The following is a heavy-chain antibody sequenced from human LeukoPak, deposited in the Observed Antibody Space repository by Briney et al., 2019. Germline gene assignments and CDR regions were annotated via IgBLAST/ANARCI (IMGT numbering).Heavy chain of an antibody. V-gene: IGHV3-23*01. CDR3: AKASEICGGKGIFDY. Sequence: PGGSLRLSCAVSGFTFSSYAMSWVRQAPGKGLEWVSAISGSGGSTYYADSVKGRFTISRDNSKNTLYLQMNSLRAEDTAVYYCAKASEICGGKGIFDYWGQGTLVTVSS. J-gene: IGHJ4*02. CDR1: GFTFSSYA. CDR2: ISGSGGST. D-gene: IGHD4-23*01.